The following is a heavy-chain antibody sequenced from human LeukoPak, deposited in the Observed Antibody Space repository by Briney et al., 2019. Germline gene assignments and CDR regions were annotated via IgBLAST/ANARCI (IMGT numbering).Heavy chain of an antibody. CDR3: AGDGDERWFDP. D-gene: IGHD1-1*01. CDR1: GFTVSSNY. Sequence: GGSLRLSCAASGFTVSSNYMSWVRQAPGKGLEWVSVIYSGGSTYYADSVKGRFTISRDNSKNTLYLQMSSLRAEDTAVYYCAGDGDERWFDPWGQGTLVTVSS. V-gene: IGHV3-53*01. CDR2: IYSGGST. J-gene: IGHJ5*02.